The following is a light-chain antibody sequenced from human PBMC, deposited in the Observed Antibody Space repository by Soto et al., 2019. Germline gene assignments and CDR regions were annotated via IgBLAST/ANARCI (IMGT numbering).Light chain of an antibody. CDR2: AAS. J-gene: IGKJ5*01. CDR3: QQSYSTPRLT. V-gene: IGKV1-39*01. Sequence: DIQMTQSPSSLSASVGDRVTITCRASQSISSYLNWYQQKPGKAPNLLIFAASSLQSGVPSRFSGSGSGTDFTLTISSLQPEDFATYYCQQSYSTPRLTFGQGTRLEIK. CDR1: QSISSY.